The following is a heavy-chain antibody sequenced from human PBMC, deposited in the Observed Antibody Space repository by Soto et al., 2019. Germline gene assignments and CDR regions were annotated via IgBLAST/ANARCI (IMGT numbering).Heavy chain of an antibody. V-gene: IGHV4-30-4*01. CDR3: ARGPYDYVWGSYRPLHFDY. CDR1: GGSISSGDYN. Sequence: SETLSLTCTVSGGSISSGDYNWSWIRQPPGKDLEWIGYIYYSGSNYYNPSLKSGVTISVDTSKNKFSLKLSPVTAADTAVYYCARGPYDYVWGSYRPLHFDYWGQVTLVTVSS. D-gene: IGHD3-16*02. CDR2: IYYSGSN. J-gene: IGHJ4*02.